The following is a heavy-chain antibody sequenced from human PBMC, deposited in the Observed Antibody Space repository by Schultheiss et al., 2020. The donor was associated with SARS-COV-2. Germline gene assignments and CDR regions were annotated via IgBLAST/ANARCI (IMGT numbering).Heavy chain of an antibody. CDR1: GGSFSGYY. CDR3: ARDRRYDFCSGYYTVVDVFDI. CDR2: IYYSGST. J-gene: IGHJ3*02. Sequence: SETLSLTCAVYGGSFSGYYWSWIRQPPGKGLEWIGYIYYSGSTNYNSSLKSRVTISVDTSKNQLSLKLTTVTAADTAVYYCARDRRYDFCSGYYTVVDVFDIWGQGTMVTVSS. V-gene: IGHV4-59*01. D-gene: IGHD3-3*01.